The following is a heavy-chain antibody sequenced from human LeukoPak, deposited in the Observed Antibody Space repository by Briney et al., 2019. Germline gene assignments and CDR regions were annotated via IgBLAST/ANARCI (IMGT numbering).Heavy chain of an antibody. J-gene: IGHJ3*02. CDR1: GGSISSSSYY. CDR2: IYYSGST. Sequence: PSETLSLTCTVSGGSISSSSYYWGWIRQPPGKGLEWIGSIYYSGSTYYNPSLKSRVTISVDTSKNQFSLRLSSVTAADTAVYYCARTSTVGATSAFDIWGQGTMVTVSS. CDR3: ARTSTVGATSAFDI. D-gene: IGHD1-26*01. V-gene: IGHV4-39*07.